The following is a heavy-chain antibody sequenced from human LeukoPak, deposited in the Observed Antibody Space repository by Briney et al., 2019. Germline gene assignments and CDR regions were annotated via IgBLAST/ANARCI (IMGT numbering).Heavy chain of an antibody. Sequence: TGRSLRLSCAASGFTFSSYGMHWVRQAPGKGLEWVAVISYDGSNKYYADSVKGRFTISRDNSKNTLYLQMNSLRAEDTAVYYCAKDGGVVVAAIHWGQEPWSPSPQ. CDR2: ISYDGSNK. CDR1: GFTFSSYG. V-gene: IGHV3-30*18. J-gene: IGHJ4*01. CDR3: AKDGGVVVAAIH. D-gene: IGHD2-15*01.